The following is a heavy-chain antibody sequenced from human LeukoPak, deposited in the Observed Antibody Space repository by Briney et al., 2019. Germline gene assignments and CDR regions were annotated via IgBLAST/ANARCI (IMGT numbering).Heavy chain of an antibody. CDR2: IGAYNGNT. V-gene: IGHV1-18*01. D-gene: IGHD1-26*01. J-gene: IGHJ4*02. Sequence: GASVKVSCKASGYTFTSYGISWVRQAPGQGLEWMGWIGAYNGNTNYAQKLQGRVTMTTDTSTSTAYMELRSLRSDDTAVYYCARDHTNGVGATSHYDYWGQGTLVTVSS. CDR3: ARDHTNGVGATSHYDY. CDR1: GYTFTSYG.